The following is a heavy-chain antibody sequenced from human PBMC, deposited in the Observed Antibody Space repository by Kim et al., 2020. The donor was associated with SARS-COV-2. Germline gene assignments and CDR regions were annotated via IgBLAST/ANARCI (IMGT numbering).Heavy chain of an antibody. CDR3: ARRWDRSYFVSGDAFDI. Sequence: GESLKISCKGSGYSFTSYWIGWVRQMPGKGLEWMGIIYPGDSDTRYSPSFQGQVTISADKSISTAYLQWSSLKASDTAMYYCARRWDRSYFVSGDAFDIWGQGTMVTVSS. V-gene: IGHV5-51*01. CDR1: GYSFTSYW. J-gene: IGHJ3*02. D-gene: IGHD3-9*01. CDR2: IYPGDSDT.